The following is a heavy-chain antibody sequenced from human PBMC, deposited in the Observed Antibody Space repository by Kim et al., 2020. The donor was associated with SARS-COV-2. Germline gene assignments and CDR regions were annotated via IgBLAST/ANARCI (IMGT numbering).Heavy chain of an antibody. CDR1: GFTFSSYD. Sequence: GGSLRLSCAASGFTFSSYDMHWVRQAPGKGLEWVSVICYGGSTKYYADSVKGRFTISRDNSKNTLYLHMSSLRAEDTAVYYCARDGQGNSYHYYGMDVWGQGTTVTVSS. CDR2: ICYGGSTK. J-gene: IGHJ6*02. CDR3: ARDGQGNSYHYYGMDV. V-gene: IGHV3-33*08.